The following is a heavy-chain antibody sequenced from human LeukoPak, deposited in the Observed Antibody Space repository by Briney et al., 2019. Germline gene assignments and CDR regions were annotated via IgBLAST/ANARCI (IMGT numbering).Heavy chain of an antibody. CDR2: ISAYNGNT. J-gene: IGHJ3*02. V-gene: IGHV1-18*01. D-gene: IGHD3-9*01. CDR3: ARDTWPGNYDILTGYKRGGLAFDI. CDR1: GYTFTSYG. Sequence: GASVKVSRKASGYTFTSYGISWVRQAPGQGLEWMGWISAYNGNTNYAQKLQGRVTMTTDTSTSTAYMELRSLRSDDTAVYYCARDTWPGNYDILTGYKRGGLAFDIWGQGTMVTVSS.